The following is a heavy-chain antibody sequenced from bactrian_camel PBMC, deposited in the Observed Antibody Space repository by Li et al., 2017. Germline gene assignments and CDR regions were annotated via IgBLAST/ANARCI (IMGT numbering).Heavy chain of an antibody. CDR2: IDSGGFT. J-gene: IGHJ4*01. V-gene: IGHV3S53*01. D-gene: IGHD3*01. CDR1: GYTSSISAIQC. Sequence: HVQLVESGGGSVQAGGSLRLSCKASGYTSSISAIQCMGWFRQVPGKEREGVASIDSGGFTPYGPAARGRFTISKDDAKNTLYLQMNDLNPEDTAVYYCAAEALLGQMTASQALSLLPAGVGYSGQGTQVTVS.